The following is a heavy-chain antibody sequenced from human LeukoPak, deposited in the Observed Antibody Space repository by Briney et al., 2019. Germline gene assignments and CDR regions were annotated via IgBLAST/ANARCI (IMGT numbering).Heavy chain of an antibody. CDR2: IYPSGST. CDR3: ARDVWSGCYDY. D-gene: IGHD3-3*01. Sequence: SETLSLTCTVSGGSISSYYWGWIRQPAGRGLEWIGHIYPSGSTNYNPSLKGRVAMSVDTSKNQFSLKVSSVTAVDAAVYYCARDVWSGCYDYWGQGTLVTVSS. V-gene: IGHV4-4*07. J-gene: IGHJ4*02. CDR1: GGSISSYY.